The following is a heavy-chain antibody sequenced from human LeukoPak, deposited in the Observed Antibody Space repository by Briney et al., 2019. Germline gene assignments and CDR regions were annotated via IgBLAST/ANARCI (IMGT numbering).Heavy chain of an antibody. CDR1: GFTFSSYA. D-gene: IGHD6-19*01. V-gene: IGHV3-30*04. J-gene: IGHJ4*02. CDR2: ISYDGSNK. Sequence: GRSLRLSCVASGFTFSSYAMHWVRQAPGKGLEWVAVISYDGSNKYYADSVKGRFTISRDNSKNTLYLQMNSLRAEDTAVYYCARVMYSSGWSFDYWGQGTLVTVSS. CDR3: ARVMYSSGWSFDY.